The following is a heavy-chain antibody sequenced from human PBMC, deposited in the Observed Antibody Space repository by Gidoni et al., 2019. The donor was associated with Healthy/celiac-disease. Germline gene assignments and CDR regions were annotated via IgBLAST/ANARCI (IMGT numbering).Heavy chain of an antibody. CDR1: GFTFSSYG. Sequence: QVQLVESGGGVVKPGRSLRLSCAASGFTFSSYGMHWVRQAPGKGLEWVAVISYDGSNKYYADSVKGRFTISRDNSKNTLYLQMNSLRAEDTAVYYCAKDNRPGSSWPPFDYWGQGTLVTVSS. D-gene: IGHD6-13*01. CDR3: AKDNRPGSSWPPFDY. V-gene: IGHV3-30*18. J-gene: IGHJ4*02. CDR2: ISYDGSNK.